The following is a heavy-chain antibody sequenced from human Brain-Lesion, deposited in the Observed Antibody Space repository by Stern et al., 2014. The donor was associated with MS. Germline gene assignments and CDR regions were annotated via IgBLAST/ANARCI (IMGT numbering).Heavy chain of an antibody. Sequence: VQLLESGAEVKKPGASVKVSCKTSGYIFIGYYIHWVRQAPGQGLEWMAWFNPNTGGTKYAQKFQGRVTMSRDTSISTAYVELSSLTSDDTAVYYCARDHYLGMDVWGQGTTVTVSS. CDR2: FNPNTGGT. V-gene: IGHV1-2*02. CDR3: ARDHYLGMDV. J-gene: IGHJ6*02. CDR1: GYIFIGYY. D-gene: IGHD1-26*01.